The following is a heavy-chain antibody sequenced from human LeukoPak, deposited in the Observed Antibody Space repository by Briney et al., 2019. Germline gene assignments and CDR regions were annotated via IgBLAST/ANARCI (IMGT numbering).Heavy chain of an antibody. V-gene: IGHV4-31*03. D-gene: IGHD3-10*01. CDR3: ARLPAGDWVSEFDP. CDR2: IYYSGST. Sequence: PSETLSLTCTVSGGSISSGGYYWSWIRQHPGKGLEWIGYIYYSGSTYYNPSLKSRVTISADTSKNQFSLKLSSVTAADTAVYYCARLPAGDWVSEFDPWGQGTLVTVSS. CDR1: GGSISSGGYY. J-gene: IGHJ5*02.